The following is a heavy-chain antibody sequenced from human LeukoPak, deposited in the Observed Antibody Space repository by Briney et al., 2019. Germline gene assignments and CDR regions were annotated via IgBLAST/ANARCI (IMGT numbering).Heavy chain of an antibody. V-gene: IGHV1-46*01. CDR1: GYTFTKYY. D-gene: IGHD6-6*01. CDR3: ARDPGEYSSSHLFDY. CDR2: INPGGDNT. Sequence: ASVKVSCKASGYTFTKYYIHWVRQAPGQGLEWMGLINPGGDNTNYAQNFQGRVTMTRDMSTSTVYMQLSSLRSQDTAVYYCARDPGEYSSSHLFDYWGQGTLVTVSS. J-gene: IGHJ4*02.